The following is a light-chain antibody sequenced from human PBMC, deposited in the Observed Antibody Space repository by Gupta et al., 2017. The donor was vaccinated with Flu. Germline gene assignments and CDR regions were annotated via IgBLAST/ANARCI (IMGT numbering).Light chain of an antibody. CDR2: DTF. V-gene: IGKV3-11*01. CDR1: QNVSST. J-gene: IGKJ2*01. Sequence: WSPGESATLSCRASQNVSSTLVWYQQHPGQSPRLLIFDTFTRATGIPDRCSGFGSGTDFTLTISRLEPEDFAIYYCQKYRTFGQGTKLEIK. CDR3: QKYRT.